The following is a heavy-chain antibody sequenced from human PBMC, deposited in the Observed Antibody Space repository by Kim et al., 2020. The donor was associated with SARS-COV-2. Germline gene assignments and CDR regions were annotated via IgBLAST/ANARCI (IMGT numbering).Heavy chain of an antibody. CDR3: ARVGHNYYYYGMDV. Sequence: YAQKFQGRVTMTRNTSISTAYMELSSLRAEDTAVYYCARVGHNYYYYGMDVWGQGTTVTVSS. D-gene: IGHD3-16*01. V-gene: IGHV1-8*01. J-gene: IGHJ6*02.